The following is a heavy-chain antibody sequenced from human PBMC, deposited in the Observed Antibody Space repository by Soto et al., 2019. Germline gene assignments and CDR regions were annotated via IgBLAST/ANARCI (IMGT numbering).Heavy chain of an antibody. CDR3: ARITMVRGVTYYYYYGMDV. V-gene: IGHV4-30-4*01. Sequence: QVQLQESGPGLVKPSQTLSLTCTVSGGSISSGDYYWSWIRQPPGKGLEWIGYIYYSGSTYYNPSLKSRVTISVDTSKNQFSLKLSSVTAADTAVYYCARITMVRGVTYYYYYGMDVWGQGTTVTVSS. CDR1: GGSISSGDYY. CDR2: IYYSGST. J-gene: IGHJ6*02. D-gene: IGHD3-10*01.